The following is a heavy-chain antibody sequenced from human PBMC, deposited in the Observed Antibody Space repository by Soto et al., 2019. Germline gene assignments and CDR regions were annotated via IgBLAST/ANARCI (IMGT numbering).Heavy chain of an antibody. CDR3: AHIMITWGGVSALDAFDM. D-gene: IGHD3-16*01. CDR1: GFSLSTSRVG. CDR2: IYWDDDR. J-gene: IGHJ3*02. V-gene: IGHV2-5*02. Sequence: QITLKESGPTLVNPTQTLTLTCSFSGFSLSTSRVGVAWIRQPPGKALEWLAIIYWDDDRRYSPSLKTRIAITKDTSKNQVVLTMTNLDPGDTATYYCAHIMITWGGVSALDAFDMWGQGTMVTVSS.